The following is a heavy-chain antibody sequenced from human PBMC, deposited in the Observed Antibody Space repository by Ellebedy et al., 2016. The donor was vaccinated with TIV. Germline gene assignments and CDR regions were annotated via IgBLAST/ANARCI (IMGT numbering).Heavy chain of an antibody. CDR2: MNPNSGNT. Sequence: ASVKVSXXASGYTFTSYDINWVRQATGQGLEWMGWMNPNSGNTGYAQKFQGRVTMTRNTSISTVYMELSSLRSEDTAVYYCAREKNTAMASSMDVWGQGTTVTVSS. V-gene: IGHV1-8*01. D-gene: IGHD5-18*01. CDR1: GYTFTSYD. J-gene: IGHJ6*02. CDR3: AREKNTAMASSMDV.